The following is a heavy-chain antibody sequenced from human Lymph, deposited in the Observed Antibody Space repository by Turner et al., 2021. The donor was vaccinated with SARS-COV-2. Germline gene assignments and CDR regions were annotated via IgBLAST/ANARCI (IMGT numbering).Heavy chain of an antibody. Sequence: EVQLLESGGGLVQPGGSLRLSCAASGFTFSNYAMSWVRQAPGKGLGWVSAIIGCGGSTYYADSVKGRFTISRDNSKNTLYLQMNRLRAEDTAVYYCAKEGDTAMVNFDYWGQGTLVTVSS. V-gene: IGHV3-23*01. CDR2: IIGCGGST. CDR3: AKEGDTAMVNFDY. CDR1: GFTFSNYA. D-gene: IGHD5-18*01. J-gene: IGHJ4*02.